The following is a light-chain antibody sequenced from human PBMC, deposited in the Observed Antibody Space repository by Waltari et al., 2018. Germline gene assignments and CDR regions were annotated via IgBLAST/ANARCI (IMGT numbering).Light chain of an antibody. V-gene: IGKV3-15*01. CDR3: QQYNNWPPYT. CDR2: GAA. Sequence: EIVMTQSPATLSVSPGERATLSCRASQNVSSTLAWYQQKPGQAPRLLIYGAATRATGIPARFSGSGSGTEFTLTISSLQSEDFAVYYCQQYNNWPPYTFGQGTKLEIK. J-gene: IGKJ2*01. CDR1: QNVSST.